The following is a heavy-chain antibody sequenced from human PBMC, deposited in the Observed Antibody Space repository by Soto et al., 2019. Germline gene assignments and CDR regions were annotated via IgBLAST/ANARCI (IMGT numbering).Heavy chain of an antibody. J-gene: IGHJ6*02. Sequence: PGGSLRLSCAASGFTFSSYAMSWVRQAPGKGLEWVSAISGSGGSTYYADSVKGRFTISRDNSKNTLYLQMNSLRAEDTAVYYCAKDRADYDFWSGYYDPDYYYGMDVWGQGTTVTVSS. CDR2: ISGSGGST. CDR3: AKDRADYDFWSGYYDPDYYYGMDV. V-gene: IGHV3-23*01. CDR1: GFTFSSYA. D-gene: IGHD3-3*01.